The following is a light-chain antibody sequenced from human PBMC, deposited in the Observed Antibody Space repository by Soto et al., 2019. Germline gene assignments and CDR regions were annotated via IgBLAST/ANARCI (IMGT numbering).Light chain of an antibody. CDR1: QSVSSSY. V-gene: IGKV3-20*01. Sequence: EIVLTQSPGTLSLSPGERATLSCRASQSVSSSYLAWYQQKPGQAPRLLIYGASNRATGIPDRFSGSGSGTDFTLTISRLEPEDFAVYYCLQYDSSPMTFGQGTKVEIK. CDR2: GAS. CDR3: LQYDSSPMT. J-gene: IGKJ1*01.